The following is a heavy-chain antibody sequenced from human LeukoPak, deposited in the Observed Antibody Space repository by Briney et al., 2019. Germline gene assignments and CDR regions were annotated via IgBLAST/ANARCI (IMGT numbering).Heavy chain of an antibody. Sequence: SETLSLTCTVSGYSISSGYFWGWIRPPPGKGLEWIGVYHVGTTDYNPSLKSRVTISVDRSKNQMSLKLSSVTAADTAVYYCARVRYNWNRDFDYWGQGTLVTVSS. D-gene: IGHD1-20*01. J-gene: IGHJ4*02. CDR2: VYHVGTT. V-gene: IGHV4-38-2*02. CDR3: ARVRYNWNRDFDY. CDR1: GYSISSGYF.